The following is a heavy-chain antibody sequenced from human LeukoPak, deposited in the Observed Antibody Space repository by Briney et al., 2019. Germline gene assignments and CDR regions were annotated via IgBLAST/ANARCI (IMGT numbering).Heavy chain of an antibody. V-gene: IGHV3-7*01. CDR2: IKQDGSQK. J-gene: IGHJ4*02. D-gene: IGHD2-15*01. CDR3: ARDSCCAGGTCFSFYDY. CDR1: GFTFSTYW. Sequence: PGGSLRLSCAASGFTFSTYWMTWVRQAPGKGLEWVANIKQDGSQKYYVDSVKGRFTISRDNAKNSLYLQMDSLRAEDTAVYYCARDSCCAGGTCFSFYDYWGQGTLVTVSS.